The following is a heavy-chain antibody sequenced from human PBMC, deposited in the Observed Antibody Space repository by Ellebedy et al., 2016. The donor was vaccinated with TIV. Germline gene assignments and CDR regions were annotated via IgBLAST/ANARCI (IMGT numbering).Heavy chain of an antibody. Sequence: SETLSLTCTVSGGSISSYYWSWIRQPAGKGLEWIGRIYTSGSTNYNPSLKSRVTISVDTSKNQFSLKLSSVTAADTAVYYCARTTRDVLRYFDWSFDYWGQGTLVTVSS. J-gene: IGHJ4*02. CDR2: IYTSGST. CDR3: ARTTRDVLRYFDWSFDY. D-gene: IGHD3-9*01. V-gene: IGHV4-4*07. CDR1: GGSISSYY.